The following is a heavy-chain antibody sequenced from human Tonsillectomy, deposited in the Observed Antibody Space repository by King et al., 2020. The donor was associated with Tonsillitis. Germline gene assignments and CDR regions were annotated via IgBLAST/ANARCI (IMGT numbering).Heavy chain of an antibody. CDR1: GYTFTSYY. Sequence: QLVQSGAEVKKPGASVKVSCKASGYTFTSYYMHWVRQAPGQGLEWMGIINPSGGSTSYAQTFQGRVTMTRDTSTSTVYMELSSLRSEDTAVYYCARAHSSSWYLNYYYYYGMDVWGQGTTVTVSS. V-gene: IGHV1-46*03. CDR2: INPSGGST. CDR3: ARAHSSSWYLNYYYYYGMDV. J-gene: IGHJ6*02. D-gene: IGHD6-13*01.